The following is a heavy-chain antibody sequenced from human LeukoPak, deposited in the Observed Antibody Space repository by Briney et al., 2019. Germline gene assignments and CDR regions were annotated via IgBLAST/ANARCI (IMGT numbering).Heavy chain of an antibody. CDR1: GFHFTTYW. J-gene: IGHJ4*02. CDR3: ARDPWGSGSAPTDY. CDR2: ISSSSSYI. D-gene: IGHD3-16*01. Sequence: PGGSLRLSCAASGFHFTTYWMGWVRQAPGKGLEWVSSISSSSSYIYYADSVKGRFTISRDNAKNSLYLQMNSLRAEDTAVYYCARDPWGSGSAPTDYWGQGTLVTVSS. V-gene: IGHV3-21*01.